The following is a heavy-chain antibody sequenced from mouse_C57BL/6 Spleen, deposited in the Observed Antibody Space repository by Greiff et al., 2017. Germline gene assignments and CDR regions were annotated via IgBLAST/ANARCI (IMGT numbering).Heavy chain of an antibody. CDR1: GYSFTGYY. Sequence: VQLQQSGPELVKPGASVKISCKASGYSFTGYYMNWVKQSPEKSLEWIGEINPSTGGTTYNQKFKAKATLTVDKSSSTAYMQLKSLTSADSAVDYCARGGSYWYFDVWGTGTTVTVSS. V-gene: IGHV1-42*01. CDR2: INPSTGGT. D-gene: IGHD1-1*01. CDR3: ARGGSYWYFDV. J-gene: IGHJ1*03.